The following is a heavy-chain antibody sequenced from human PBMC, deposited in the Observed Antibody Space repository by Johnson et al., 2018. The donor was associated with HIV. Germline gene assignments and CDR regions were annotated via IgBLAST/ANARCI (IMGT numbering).Heavy chain of an antibody. Sequence: VQLLESGGGVVRPGGSLRLSCAASGFTFDDYGMRWVRQTPGKGLEWVAGITWNGGSTGYADSVKGRFTISRDNAKKSLCLQMNTLRAEDTALYYCASSWFGELSYAFDIWGQGTMVTVSS. V-gene: IGHV3-20*04. D-gene: IGHD3-10*01. CDR3: ASSWFGELSYAFDI. J-gene: IGHJ3*02. CDR2: ITWNGGST. CDR1: GFTFDDYG.